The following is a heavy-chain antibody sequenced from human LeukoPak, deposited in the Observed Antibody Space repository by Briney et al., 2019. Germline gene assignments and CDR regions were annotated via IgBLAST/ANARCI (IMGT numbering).Heavy chain of an antibody. CDR3: ARDMADSSGSPDY. J-gene: IGHJ4*02. CDR2: IIPILGIA. Sequence: SVKVSCKASGGTFSSYAISWVRQAPRQGLEWMGRIIPILGIANYAQKFQGRVTITADKSTSTAYMELSSLRSEDTAVYYCARDMADSSGSPDYWGQGTLVTVSS. V-gene: IGHV1-69*04. CDR1: GGTFSSYA. D-gene: IGHD3-22*01.